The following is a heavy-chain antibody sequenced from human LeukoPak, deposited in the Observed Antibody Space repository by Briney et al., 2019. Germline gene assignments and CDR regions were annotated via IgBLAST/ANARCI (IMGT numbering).Heavy chain of an antibody. D-gene: IGHD1-26*01. CDR3: ARRENYFDY. CDR2: INHSGST. Sequence: SETLSLTCAVYGGSFSGYYWGWIRQPPGKGLEWIGEINHSGSTNYNPSLKSRVTISVDTSKNQFSLKLSSVTAADTAVYYCARRENYFDYWGQGTLVTVSS. CDR1: GGSFSGYY. V-gene: IGHV4-34*01. J-gene: IGHJ4*02.